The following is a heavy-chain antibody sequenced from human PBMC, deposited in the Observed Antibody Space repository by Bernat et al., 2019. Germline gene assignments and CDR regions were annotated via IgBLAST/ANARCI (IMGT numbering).Heavy chain of an antibody. V-gene: IGHV4-34*01. CDR3: ALEWGYCSGGSCTYYFDY. D-gene: IGHD2-15*01. CDR1: GGSFSGYY. CDR2: INHSGST. Sequence: QVQLQQWGAGLLKPSETLSLTCAVYGGSFSGYYWSWIRQPPGKGLEWIGEINHSGSTNYNPSLKTRVTISIDTSKNQFSLKLSSVTAADTAVDYCALEWGYCSGGSCTYYFDYWGQGTLVTVSS. J-gene: IGHJ4*02.